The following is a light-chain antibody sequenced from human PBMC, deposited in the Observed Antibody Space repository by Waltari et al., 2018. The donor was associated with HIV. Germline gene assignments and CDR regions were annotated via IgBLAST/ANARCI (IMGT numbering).Light chain of an antibody. J-gene: IGLJ3*02. CDR2: EVS. CDR1: SRDVGSYNL. V-gene: IGLV2-23*02. Sequence: QSALTQPASVSGSPGQSITISCTGTSRDVGSYNLVSWYQQHPGKAPKPMIYEVSKRPSGVSKRFAGSKSGNTASLTISGLQAEDEADYYCCSYAGSSTWVFGGGTKLTVL. CDR3: CSYAGSSTWV.